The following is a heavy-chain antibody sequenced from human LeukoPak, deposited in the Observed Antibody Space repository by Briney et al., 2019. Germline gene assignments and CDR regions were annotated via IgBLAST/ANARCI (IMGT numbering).Heavy chain of an antibody. V-gene: IGHV3-21*01. CDR3: ASPYDSSGYYYV. D-gene: IGHD3-22*01. CDR2: ISSSSSYI. J-gene: IGHJ4*02. Sequence: GGSLRLSCAASGFTLSNAWMSWVRQAPGKGLEWVSSISSSSSYIYYADSVKGRFTISRDNAKNSLYLQMNSLRAEDAAVYYCASPYDSSGYYYVWGQGTLVTVSS. CDR1: GFTLSNAW.